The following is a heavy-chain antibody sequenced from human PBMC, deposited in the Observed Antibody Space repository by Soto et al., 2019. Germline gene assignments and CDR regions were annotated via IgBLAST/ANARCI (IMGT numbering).Heavy chain of an antibody. CDR2: INAGNGNT. CDR1: GYTFTSYA. J-gene: IGHJ6*02. CDR3: ARDEVVLVPAAMRPSSYYGMDV. Sequence: ASVKVSCKASGYTFTSYAMHWVRQAPGQRLEWMGWINAGNGNTKYSQKFQGRVTITRDKSASTAYMELSSLRSEDTAVYYCARDEVVLVPAAMRPSSYYGMDVWGQGTTVIVSS. D-gene: IGHD2-2*01. V-gene: IGHV1-3*01.